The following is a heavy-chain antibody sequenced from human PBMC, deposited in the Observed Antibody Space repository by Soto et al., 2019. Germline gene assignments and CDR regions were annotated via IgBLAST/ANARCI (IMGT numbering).Heavy chain of an antibody. CDR2: INPNSGGT. V-gene: IGHV1-2*04. Sequence: ASVKVSCKASGYTFTGYYMHWVRQAPGQGLEWMGWINPNSGGTNYAQKFQGWVTMTRDTSISTAYMELSRLRSDDTAMYYCATDYCSGGSCYGYYGMDVWGQGTTVTVSS. CDR1: GYTFTGYY. CDR3: ATDYCSGGSCYGYYGMDV. D-gene: IGHD2-15*01. J-gene: IGHJ6*02.